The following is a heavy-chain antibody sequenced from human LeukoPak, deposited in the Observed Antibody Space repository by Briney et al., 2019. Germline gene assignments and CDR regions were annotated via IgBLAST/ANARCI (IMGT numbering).Heavy chain of an antibody. CDR3: ARIRDGYNSYFFYGMDV. CDR2: IIALFGTA. J-gene: IGHJ6*02. V-gene: IGHV1-69*13. D-gene: IGHD5-24*01. Sequence: SVTVSCKASGGTFSSYAISWVRQAPGQGLEWMGGIIALFGTANYAQKFQGRLTITADESTSTAYMELSSLRSEDTAVYYCARIRDGYNSYFFYGMDVWGQGTTVTVSS. CDR1: GGTFSSYA.